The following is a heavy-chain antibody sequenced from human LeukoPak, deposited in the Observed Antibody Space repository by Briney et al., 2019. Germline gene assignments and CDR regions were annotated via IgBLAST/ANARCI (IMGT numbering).Heavy chain of an antibody. CDR1: GGSISSSSYY. CDR2: IYYSGST. V-gene: IGHV4-39*07. CDR3: ARDEGDGCNFYGY. J-gene: IGHJ4*02. Sequence: PSETLSLTCTVSGGSISSSSYYWGWIRQPPGKGLEWIGSIYYSGSTYYNPSLKSRVTISVDTSKNQFSLKLSSVTAADTAVYYCARDEGDGCNFYGYWGQGTLVTVSS. D-gene: IGHD5-24*01.